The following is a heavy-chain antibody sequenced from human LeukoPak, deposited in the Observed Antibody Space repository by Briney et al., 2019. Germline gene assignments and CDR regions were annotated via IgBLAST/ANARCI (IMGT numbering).Heavy chain of an antibody. Sequence: PGGSLRLSCAASGFIFTNYFMSWVRQAPGKGLEGVASIKHDGSEKYYVDSVRGRFTISRDKTMNSLYLQMSSLRAEDTAVYYCATDRGWRTSGYYLYYFEYWGQGTLVTYSS. D-gene: IGHD3-3*01. V-gene: IGHV3-7*01. J-gene: IGHJ4*02. CDR1: GFIFTNYF. CDR3: ATDRGWRTSGYYLYYFEY. CDR2: IKHDGSEK.